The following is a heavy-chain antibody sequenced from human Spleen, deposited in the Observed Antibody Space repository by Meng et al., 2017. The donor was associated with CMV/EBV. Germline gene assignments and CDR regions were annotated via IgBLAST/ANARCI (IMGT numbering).Heavy chain of an antibody. Sequence: GESLKISCTASGFTFDDYAMSWVRQAPGKGLEWVGFIRSKGFGGTTEYAASVKGRFTISRDDSKSIAYLQMNRLKTADTAAYYCTKSPSHDLWSYFDYWGQGTLVTVSS. D-gene: IGHD3-3*01. J-gene: IGHJ4*02. CDR3: TKSPSHDLWSYFDY. V-gene: IGHV3-49*04. CDR1: GFTFDDYA. CDR2: IRSKGFGGTT.